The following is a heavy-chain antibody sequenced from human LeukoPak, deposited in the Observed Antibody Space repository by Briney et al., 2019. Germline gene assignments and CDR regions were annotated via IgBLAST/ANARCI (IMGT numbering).Heavy chain of an antibody. CDR1: GFTFETHD. D-gene: IGHD6-19*01. Sequence: GGSLRLSCAASGFTFETHDMHWVRRAPGKGLEWVGVASRDGVSQNYGDSVEGRFTISRDQSDNTLFLQMNSLRPEDTAIYYCAKEQSSGRYRTADYWGQGTLVTVSS. CDR3: AKEQSSGRYRTADY. V-gene: IGHV3-30*18. J-gene: IGHJ4*02. CDR2: ASRDGVSQ.